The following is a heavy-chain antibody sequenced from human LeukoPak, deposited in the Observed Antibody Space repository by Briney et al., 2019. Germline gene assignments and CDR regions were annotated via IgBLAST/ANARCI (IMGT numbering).Heavy chain of an antibody. D-gene: IGHD3-22*01. Sequence: GGSLRLSCAVSGFTFSSYAMHWVRQAPGKGLEWVAVISYDRSNKYYADSVRGRFTISRDNSKNTLYLQMNSLRAEDTAVYYCARADSSDGESDYWGQGTLVTVSS. CDR2: ISYDRSNK. CDR3: ARADSSDGESDY. V-gene: IGHV3-30*14. CDR1: GFTFSSYA. J-gene: IGHJ4*02.